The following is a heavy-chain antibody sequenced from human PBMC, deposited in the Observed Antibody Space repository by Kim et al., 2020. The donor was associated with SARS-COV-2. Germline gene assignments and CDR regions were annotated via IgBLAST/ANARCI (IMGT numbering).Heavy chain of an antibody. V-gene: IGHV1-69*13. CDR3: ARGNELAGTTNWFDP. D-gene: IGHD1-1*01. CDR2: IIPIFGTA. CDR1: GGTFSSYA. J-gene: IGHJ5*02. Sequence: SVKVSCKASGGTFSSYAISWVRQAPGQGLEWMGGIIPIFGTANYAQKFQGRVTITADESTSTAYMELSSLRSEDTAVYYCARGNELAGTTNWFDPWGQGTLVTVSS.